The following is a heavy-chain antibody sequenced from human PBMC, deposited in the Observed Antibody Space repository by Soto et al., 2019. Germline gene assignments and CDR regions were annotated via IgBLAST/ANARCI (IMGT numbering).Heavy chain of an antibody. D-gene: IGHD3-3*01. CDR3: ARDLYYDFWSGYYTGPYGMDV. CDR1: VGSIISYY. Sequence: SETLSLTCTFSVGSIISYYWSWIRQPPGKGLEWIGYIYYSGSTNYNPSLKSRVTISVDTSKNQFSLKLSSVTAADTAVYYCARDLYYDFWSGYYTGPYGMDVWGQGTTVTVSS. V-gene: IGHV4-59*01. J-gene: IGHJ6*02. CDR2: IYYSGST.